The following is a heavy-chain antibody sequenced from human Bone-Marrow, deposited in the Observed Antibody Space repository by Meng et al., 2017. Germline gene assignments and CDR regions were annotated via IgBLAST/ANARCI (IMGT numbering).Heavy chain of an antibody. CDR3: ARESGIAAAGSPYDY. CDR2: ISSSGSTI. Sequence: GESLKISCAASGFTFSSYAMSWVRQAPGKGLEWVSYISSSGSTIYYADSVKGRFTISRDNAKISLYLQMNSLRAEDTAVYFCARESGIAAAGSPYDYWGQGTLVTVSS. J-gene: IGHJ4*02. D-gene: IGHD6-13*01. V-gene: IGHV3-48*03. CDR1: GFTFSSYA.